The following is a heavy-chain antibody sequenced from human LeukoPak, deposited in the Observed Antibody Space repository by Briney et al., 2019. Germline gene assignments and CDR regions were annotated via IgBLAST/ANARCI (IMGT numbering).Heavy chain of an antibody. J-gene: IGHJ5*02. D-gene: IGHD3-3*01. Sequence: SVKVSCKASGGTFSSYAISWVRQAPGQGLEWMGGIIPIFGTANYAQKFQGRVTITTDESTSTAYMELSSLRSDDTAVYYCARAHPGPTHFGVVIPLVWFDPWGQGTLVTVSS. CDR3: ARAHPGPTHFGVVIPLVWFDP. CDR2: IIPIFGTA. V-gene: IGHV1-69*05. CDR1: GGTFSSYA.